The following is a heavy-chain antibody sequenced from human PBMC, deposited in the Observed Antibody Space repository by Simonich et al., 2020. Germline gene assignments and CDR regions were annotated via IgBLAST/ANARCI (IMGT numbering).Heavy chain of an antibody. CDR3: ARGGVQYYYYYMDV. Sequence: QVQLVQSGAEVKKPGASVKVSCKASGYTFTGYYMHWVRQAPGQGLEWTGWINPTSGGTNYAQKCQGRVTMTRDTSISTAYMELSRLRSDDTAVYYCARGGVQYYYYYMDVWGKGTTVTVSS. J-gene: IGHJ6*03. V-gene: IGHV1-2*02. CDR1: GYTFTGYY. D-gene: IGHD3-3*01. CDR2: INPTSGGT.